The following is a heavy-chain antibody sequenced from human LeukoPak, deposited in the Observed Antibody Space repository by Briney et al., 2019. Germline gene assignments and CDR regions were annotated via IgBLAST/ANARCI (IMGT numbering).Heavy chain of an antibody. V-gene: IGHV4-4*07. CDR2: IYTSGST. Sequence: PSETLSLTCTVSGGPISSYYWSWIRQPAGKGLEWIGRIYTSGSTNYNPSLKSRVTMSVDTSKNQFSLKLSSVTAADTAVYYCARVRAIFGAYYYYMDVWGKGTTVTVSS. J-gene: IGHJ6*03. D-gene: IGHD3-3*01. CDR3: ARVRAIFGAYYYYMDV. CDR1: GGPISSYY.